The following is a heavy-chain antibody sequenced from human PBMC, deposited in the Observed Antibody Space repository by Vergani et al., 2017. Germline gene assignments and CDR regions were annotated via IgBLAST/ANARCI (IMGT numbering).Heavy chain of an antibody. J-gene: IGHJ4*02. D-gene: IGHD1-7*01. V-gene: IGHV3-30*02. CDR3: VKGKGTFEN. Sequence: VHLAESGGGFFQPGGSLRLYCATSGFSFNTYGAHWVRQAPGKGLEWVAFIRYDGSRRDYGESVKGRFTISRDNSKNMVYIQMNSLRPEDTAVYYCVKGKGTFENWGQGTLVTVSS. CDR1: GFSFNTYG. CDR2: IRYDGSRR.